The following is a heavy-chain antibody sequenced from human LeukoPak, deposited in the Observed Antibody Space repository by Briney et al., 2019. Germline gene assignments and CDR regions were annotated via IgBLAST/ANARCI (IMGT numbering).Heavy chain of an antibody. CDR3: ARHRTYYYGSGSHKFDY. CDR2: IYYSGST. D-gene: IGHD3-10*01. Sequence: SETLSLTCTVSGGSISSSSYYWGWIRQPPGKGLEWIGSIYYSGSTYYNPSLKSRVTISVDTSKNQFSLKLSSVTAADTAVYYCARHRTYYYGSGSHKFDYWGQGTLVTVSS. J-gene: IGHJ4*02. V-gene: IGHV4-39*01. CDR1: GGSISSSSYY.